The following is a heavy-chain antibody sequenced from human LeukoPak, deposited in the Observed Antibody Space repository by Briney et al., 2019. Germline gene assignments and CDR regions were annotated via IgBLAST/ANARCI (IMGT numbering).Heavy chain of an antibody. CDR2: ISSSGSTI. Sequence: PGGSLRLSCAASGFTFSDYYMSWIRQAPGKGLEWVSHISSSGSTIYYADSVKGRFTISRDNAKNSLYLQMNSLRAEDTAVYYCARSGEYYYDSSGYWNYWGQGTLVTVSS. J-gene: IGHJ4*02. CDR1: GFTFSDYY. CDR3: ARSGEYYYDSSGYWNY. D-gene: IGHD3-22*01. V-gene: IGHV3-11*01.